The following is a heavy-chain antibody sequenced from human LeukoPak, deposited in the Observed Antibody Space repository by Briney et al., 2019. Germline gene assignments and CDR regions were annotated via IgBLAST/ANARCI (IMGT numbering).Heavy chain of an antibody. D-gene: IGHD6-13*01. CDR1: GFTFSSYG. CDR3: AKDFGPYSSSWYPVDY. J-gene: IGHJ4*02. V-gene: IGHV3-30*18. CDR2: ISYDGSNK. Sequence: GGSLRLSCAASGFTFSSYGMHWVRQAPGKGLEWVAVISYDGSNKYYADSVKGRFTISRDNSKNTLYLQMNSLRAEDTAVYHCAKDFGPYSSSWYPVDYWGQGTLVTVSS.